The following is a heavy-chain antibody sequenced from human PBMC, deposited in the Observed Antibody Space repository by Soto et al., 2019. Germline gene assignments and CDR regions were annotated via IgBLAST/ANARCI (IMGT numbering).Heavy chain of an antibody. V-gene: IGHV3-23*01. J-gene: IGHJ4*02. CDR1: GFTFSSYA. CDR2: ISGSGGST. CDR3: AKGGVGKQWLDYFDY. Sequence: GGSLRLSCAASGFTFSSYAMSWVRQAPGKGLEWVSAISGSGGSTYYADSVKGRFTISRDNSRNTLYLQMNSLRAEDTAVYYCAKGGVGKQWLDYFDYWGQGTLVTVSS. D-gene: IGHD6-19*01.